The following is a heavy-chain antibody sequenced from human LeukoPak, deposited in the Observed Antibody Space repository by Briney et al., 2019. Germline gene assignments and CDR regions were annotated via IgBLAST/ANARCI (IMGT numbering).Heavy chain of an antibody. D-gene: IGHD3-22*01. J-gene: IGHJ4*02. CDR3: ARERSSGYFTPLGY. CDR1: GYTFTSYD. CDR2: MNPNSGNT. Sequence: ASVKVSCKASGYTFTSYDINWVRQATGQGLEWKGWMNPNSGNTGYAQKFQGRVTMTRDTSTSTVYMELSSLRSEDTAVYYCARERSSGYFTPLGYWGQGTLVTVSS. V-gene: IGHV1-8*01.